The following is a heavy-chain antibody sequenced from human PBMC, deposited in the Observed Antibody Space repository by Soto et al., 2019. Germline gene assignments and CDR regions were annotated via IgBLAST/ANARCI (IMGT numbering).Heavy chain of an antibody. V-gene: IGHV3-48*01. CDR2: ISSNSSTI. D-gene: IGHD5-18*01. Sequence: GGSLRLSCAASGFTFDDYGMSWVRQAPGKGLEWVSYISSNSSTIYYADSVKGRFTISRDNAKNSLYLQMNSLRAEDTAVYYCARDYSSYGPFDYWGQGTLVTVSS. CDR3: ARDYSSYGPFDY. CDR1: GFTFDDYG. J-gene: IGHJ4*02.